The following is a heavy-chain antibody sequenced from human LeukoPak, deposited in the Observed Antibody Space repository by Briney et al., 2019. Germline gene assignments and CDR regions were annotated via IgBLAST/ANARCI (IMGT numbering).Heavy chain of an antibody. J-gene: IGHJ5*02. V-gene: IGHV3-11*01. CDR2: ISSSGSTI. CDR3: ARDPAVVPAAIS. D-gene: IGHD2-2*01. CDR1: GFTFSDYY. Sequence: GGSLRLSCAASGFTFSDYYMSWIRQAPGKGLEWVSYISSSGSTIYYADSVKGRFTISRDNAKNSLYLQTNSLRAEDTAVYYCARDPAVVPAAISWGQGTLVTVSS.